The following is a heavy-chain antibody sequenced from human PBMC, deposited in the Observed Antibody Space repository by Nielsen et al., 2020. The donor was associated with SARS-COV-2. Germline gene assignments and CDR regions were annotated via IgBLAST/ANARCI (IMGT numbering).Heavy chain of an antibody. CDR3: ARHVTWGSGWNGDY. D-gene: IGHD6-19*01. V-gene: IGHV5-51*01. CDR1: GYTFTSYW. J-gene: IGHJ4*02. CDR2: IYPGDSEG. Sequence: GESLKISCQGSGYTFTSYWIGWVRQMPGKGLEWMGIIYPGDSEGRYTPSFQGQVTISADKSISTAYLQWGSLKASDTATYYCARHVTWGSGWNGDYWGQGTLVTVSS.